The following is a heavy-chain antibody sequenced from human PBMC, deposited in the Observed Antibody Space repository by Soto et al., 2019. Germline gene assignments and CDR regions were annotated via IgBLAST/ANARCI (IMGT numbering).Heavy chain of an antibody. CDR1: GVSRRSFY. V-gene: IGHV4-59*01. Sequence: SETLSLTGTVSGVSRRSFYLSWIRQSPGKGLEYRGYVYYSGNSNYTPSLENRVTMSGDTPKNQFSLHVSSVTAADTAIYYCARRRTGRYNWFDPWGQGTMVTVSS. J-gene: IGHJ5*02. CDR2: VYYSGNS. D-gene: IGHD3-10*01. CDR3: ARRRTGRYNWFDP.